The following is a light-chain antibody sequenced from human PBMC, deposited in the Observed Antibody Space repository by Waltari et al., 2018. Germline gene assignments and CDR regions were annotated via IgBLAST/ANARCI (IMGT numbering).Light chain of an antibody. J-gene: IGLJ2*01. CDR1: STDVGVYNY. CDR2: EVS. Sequence: QSALTQPPSASGSPGQSVTISCTGTSTDVGVYNYVSWYQTHPGKAPKLMLFEVSKRPPGVPDRFSGSKSGNTASLTVSGLQAEDEADYYCSSYAGSDNLIFGGGTKLTVL. CDR3: SSYAGSDNLI. V-gene: IGLV2-8*01.